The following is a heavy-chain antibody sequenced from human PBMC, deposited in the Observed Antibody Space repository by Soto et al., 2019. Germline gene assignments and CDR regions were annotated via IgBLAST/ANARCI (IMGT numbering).Heavy chain of an antibody. Sequence: SETLSLTCTVSGGSISSAAYYWSWIRQHPGKGLEWIGYISHSGSTYYNPSLKSRVIISVDTSKNQFSLSLTSVTAADTAVYYGARGVADGSNCFDGWGQGPLGTVSS. CDR1: GGSISSAAYY. D-gene: IGHD3-10*01. CDR2: ISHSGST. CDR3: ARGVADGSNCFDG. J-gene: IGHJ4*02. V-gene: IGHV4-31*02.